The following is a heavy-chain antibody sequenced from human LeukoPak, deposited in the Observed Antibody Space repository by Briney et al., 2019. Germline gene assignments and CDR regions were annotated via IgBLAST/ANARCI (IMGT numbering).Heavy chain of an antibody. CDR3: ARDVDYFDY. J-gene: IGHJ4*02. V-gene: IGHV3-48*03. CDR1: GFTFSSYE. CDR2: ISSSGSTI. Sequence: GGSLRLSCAASGFTFSSYEMNWVRQAPGKGLEWVSYISSSGSTIYYADSVKGRLTISRDNAKNSLYLQMNSLRAEDTAVYYCARDVDYFDYWGQGTLVTVSS.